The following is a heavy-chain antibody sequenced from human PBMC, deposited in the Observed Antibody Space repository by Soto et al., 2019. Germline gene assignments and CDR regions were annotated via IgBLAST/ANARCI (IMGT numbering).Heavy chain of an antibody. V-gene: IGHV4-39*01. D-gene: IGHD1-26*01. Sequence: QLQLQESGPGLVKASETLSLTCTVSGGSISSNAYYWGWIRQPPGKDLEWIGSVYYSGSANYNPSLKSRLTMSVDTSKNQFSLKLISVTAADTAVYYCARRPKRGSYSWCFDYWGQGTLATVSS. CDR3: ARRPKRGSYSWCFDY. CDR1: GGSISSNAYY. CDR2: VYYSGSA. J-gene: IGHJ4*02.